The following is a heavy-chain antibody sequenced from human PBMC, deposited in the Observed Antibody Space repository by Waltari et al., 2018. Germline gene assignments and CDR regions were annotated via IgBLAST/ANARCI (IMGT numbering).Heavy chain of an antibody. D-gene: IGHD5-18*01. Sequence: EVQLVESGGGLVQPGGSLRLSCAASGFTFRSYGMNWFRQAPGKGLEWVSYSRSSSSTIYYADSVKGRFTISRDNAKRSLYLQMNSLRAEDTAVYYCASGSYSYGLGYWGQGTLVTVSS. V-gene: IGHV3-48*01. CDR1: GFTFRSYG. J-gene: IGHJ4*02. CDR3: ASGSYSYGLGY. CDR2: SRSSSSTI.